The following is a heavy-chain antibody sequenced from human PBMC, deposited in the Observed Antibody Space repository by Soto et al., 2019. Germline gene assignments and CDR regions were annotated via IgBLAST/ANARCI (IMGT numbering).Heavy chain of an antibody. Sequence: ASGKVSCKASGYTFTRYDINWVRQATGQGLEWMGWMNPNSGNTGYAQKFQGRVTMTRNTSISTAYMELSSLRSEDTAVYYCASPARNYDFWSGYSFDIWGQGTMVTVSS. CDR2: MNPNSGNT. CDR1: GYTFTRYD. D-gene: IGHD3-3*01. CDR3: ASPARNYDFWSGYSFDI. J-gene: IGHJ3*02. V-gene: IGHV1-8*01.